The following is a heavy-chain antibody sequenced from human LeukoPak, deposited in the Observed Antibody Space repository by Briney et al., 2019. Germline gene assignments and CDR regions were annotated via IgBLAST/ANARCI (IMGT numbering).Heavy chain of an antibody. CDR3: ARDLTGDYGGDY. CDR1: GYTFTGYY. CDR2: INLNSGGT. V-gene: IGHV1-2*02. Sequence: ASVKVSCKASGYTFTGYYMHWVRQAPGQGLEWMGWINLNSGGTNYAQKFQGRVTMTRDTSISTAYMELSRLRSDDTAVYYCARDLTGDYGGDYWGQGTLVTVSS. J-gene: IGHJ4*02. D-gene: IGHD4-23*01.